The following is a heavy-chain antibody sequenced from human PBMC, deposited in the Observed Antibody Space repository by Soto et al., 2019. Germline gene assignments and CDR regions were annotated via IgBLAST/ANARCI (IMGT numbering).Heavy chain of an antibody. V-gene: IGHV4-30-4*01. Sequence: PLSLTCSVSGASVSSGDYVWSWIRQPPGKGLEWIGYISDSGSSYYNPSLESRLTISADPSKKRFSLRLTSVTDADTAVYFCARETCFGAGLYGIDVWGPGTTVTVSS. J-gene: IGHJ6*02. D-gene: IGHD2-15*01. CDR2: ISDSGSS. CDR1: GASVSSGDYV. CDR3: ARETCFGAGLYGIDV.